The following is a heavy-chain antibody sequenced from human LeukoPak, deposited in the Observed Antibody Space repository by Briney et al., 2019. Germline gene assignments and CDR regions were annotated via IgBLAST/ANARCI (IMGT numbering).Heavy chain of an antibody. J-gene: IGHJ4*02. Sequence: GGSLRLSCAASGFTFSDYYMSWIRQAPGKGLEWVSYISSSSSYTNYADSVKGRFTISRDNAKNSLYLQMNSLRAEDTAVYYCARIGSGSYSKYYFDYWGQGTLVTVSS. D-gene: IGHD3-10*01. CDR1: GFTFSDYY. CDR3: ARIGSGSYSKYYFDY. CDR2: ISSSSSYT. V-gene: IGHV3-11*03.